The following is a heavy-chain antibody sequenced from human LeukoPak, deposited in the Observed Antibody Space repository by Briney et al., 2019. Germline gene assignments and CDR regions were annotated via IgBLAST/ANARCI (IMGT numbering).Heavy chain of an antibody. CDR2: IGASGEST. CDR3: AKDIQFST. J-gene: IGHJ3*01. Sequence: PGGSLRLPCAAPESTFSSAPMSWSGQAQGKGLEWVSLIGASGESTYYADSVKGRFTTSRDISKNTLSLQMNSLRVEDTAMYFCAKDIQFSTWGLGTMVTVSS. CDR1: ESTFSSAP. V-gene: IGHV3-23*01. D-gene: IGHD5-24*01.